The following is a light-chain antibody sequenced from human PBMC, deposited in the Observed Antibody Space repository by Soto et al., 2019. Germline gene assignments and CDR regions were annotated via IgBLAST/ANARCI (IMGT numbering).Light chain of an antibody. CDR2: AAS. V-gene: IGKV1-27*01. CDR1: QDSNNY. J-gene: IGKJ1*01. CDR3: QRYNSAPWT. Sequence: DIQMTQSPSSLSASVGDRVTITCRASQDSNNYLAWYQQKPGKVPKLLIYAASTLQSGGTSQFRGSGSVTDFTLTIRGLQPEDVATYYCQRYNSAPWTFGQGTKVEI.